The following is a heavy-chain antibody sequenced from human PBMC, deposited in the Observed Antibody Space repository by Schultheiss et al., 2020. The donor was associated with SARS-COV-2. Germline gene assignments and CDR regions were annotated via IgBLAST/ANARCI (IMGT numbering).Heavy chain of an antibody. J-gene: IGHJ5*02. CDR1: GGSISSGGYY. Sequence: SETLSLTCTVSGGSISSGGYYWSWIRQHPGKGLEWIGYIYYSGSTYYNPSLKSRVTISVDTSKNQFSLKLSSVTAADTAVYYCARVVGSSWYSGQYNWFDPWGQGTLVTVSS. V-gene: IGHV4-31*03. CDR3: ARVVGSSWYSGQYNWFDP. D-gene: IGHD6-13*01. CDR2: IYYSGST.